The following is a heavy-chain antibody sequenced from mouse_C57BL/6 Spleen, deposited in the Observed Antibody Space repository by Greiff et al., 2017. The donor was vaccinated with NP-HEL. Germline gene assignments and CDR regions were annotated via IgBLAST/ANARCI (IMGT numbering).Heavy chain of an antibody. Sequence: LQQSGASVKISCKASGYAFSSYWMNWVKQRPGKGLEWIGQIYPGDGDTNYNGKFKGKATLTADKSSSTAYMQLSSLTSEDSAVYFCARDYGSSYTNYFDYWGQGTTLTVSS. CDR1: GYAFSSYW. CDR2: IYPGDGDT. V-gene: IGHV1-80*01. D-gene: IGHD1-1*01. J-gene: IGHJ2*01. CDR3: ARDYGSSYTNYFDY.